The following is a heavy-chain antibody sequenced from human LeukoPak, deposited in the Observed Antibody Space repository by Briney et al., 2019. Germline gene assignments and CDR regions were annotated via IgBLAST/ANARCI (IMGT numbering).Heavy chain of an antibody. J-gene: IGHJ5*02. Sequence: GESLKISCKASGYTFTTYWIGWVRQMPGKGLEWLGIIYPGDSDTRYSPSFQGQVTISADKSINTAYLQWSSLKASDTAMYYCARLTELWELRVYNWFDPWGQGTLVTVSS. CDR1: GYTFTTYW. D-gene: IGHD1-26*01. CDR2: IYPGDSDT. CDR3: ARLTELWELRVYNWFDP. V-gene: IGHV5-51*01.